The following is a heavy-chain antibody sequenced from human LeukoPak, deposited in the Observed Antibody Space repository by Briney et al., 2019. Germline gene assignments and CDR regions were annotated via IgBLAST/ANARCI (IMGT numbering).Heavy chain of an antibody. CDR2: IYYSGST. J-gene: IGHJ3*02. CDR3: ARLTTDYVWGSYRSGDDAFDI. D-gene: IGHD3-16*02. Sequence: SESLSLTCTVSGGSISSSSYYWGWSRQPPGKGLEWIGSIYYSGSTYYNPSLKSRVTISVDTSKNQFSLKLSSATAADTAVYYCARLTTDYVWGSYRSGDDAFDIWGQGAMVTVSS. V-gene: IGHV4-39*01. CDR1: GGSISSSSYY.